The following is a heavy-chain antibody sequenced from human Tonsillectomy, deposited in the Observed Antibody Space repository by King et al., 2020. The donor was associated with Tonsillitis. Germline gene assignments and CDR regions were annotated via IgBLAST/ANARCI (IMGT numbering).Heavy chain of an antibody. J-gene: IGHJ4*02. CDR3: ARVTYDIVTGYYRDYVDN. Sequence: VQLVESGGGLVKPGGSLRLSCAASGFNFNKYTMHWVRQAPGKGLEWVSSISSGSSYINYADSVKGRFTISRDNAKNSLYLQMNSLRAEDTALYYCARVTYDIVTGYYRDYVDNWGQGTLVTVSS. CDR1: GFNFNKYT. D-gene: IGHD3-9*01. CDR2: ISSGSSYI. V-gene: IGHV3-21*01.